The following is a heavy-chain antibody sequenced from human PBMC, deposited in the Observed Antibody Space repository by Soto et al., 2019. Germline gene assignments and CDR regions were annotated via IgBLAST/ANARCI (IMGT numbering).Heavy chain of an antibody. V-gene: IGHV1-2*04. CDR3: ATTDIYDYAPYGMDV. J-gene: IGHJ6*02. Sequence: GASVKVSCKASGYSFSNYGISWVREAPGQGLEWMGWINPNSGGTNYAQKFQGWVTMTRDTSISTAYMELSRLRSDDTAVYYCATTDIYDYAPYGMDVWGQGTTVTVSS. CDR1: GYSFSNYG. D-gene: IGHD3-16*01. CDR2: INPNSGGT.